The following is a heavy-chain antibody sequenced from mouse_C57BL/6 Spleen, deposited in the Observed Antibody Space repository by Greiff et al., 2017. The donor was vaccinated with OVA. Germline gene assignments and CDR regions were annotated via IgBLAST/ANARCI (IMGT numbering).Heavy chain of an antibody. CDR3: AVYSRDAMDY. V-gene: IGHV1-82*01. D-gene: IGHD1-3*01. J-gene: IGHJ4*01. CDR2: IYPGDGDT. Sequence: QVQLQQSGPELVKPGASVKISCKASGYAFSSSWMNWVKQRPGKGLEWIGRIYPGDGDTNYNGKFKGKATLTADKSSSTAYMQLSSLTSEDSAVYFCAVYSRDAMDYWGQGTSVTVSS. CDR1: GYAFSSSW.